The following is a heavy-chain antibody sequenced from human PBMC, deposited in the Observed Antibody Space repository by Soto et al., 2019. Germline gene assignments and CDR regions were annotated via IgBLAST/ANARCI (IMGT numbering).Heavy chain of an antibody. Sequence: SETLSLTCTVSGGSISTYYWRWIRQPPGKGLEWIGFIYYTGSTNYNPSLKSRVTLSLDTSKNQSSLKLSSVTAADTAVYYCARASSCAYDSCAFDPWGQGTLVTVS. J-gene: IGHJ5*02. CDR2: IYYTGST. V-gene: IGHV4-59*01. CDR1: GGSISTYY. CDR3: ARASSCAYDSCAFDP. D-gene: IGHD3-16*01.